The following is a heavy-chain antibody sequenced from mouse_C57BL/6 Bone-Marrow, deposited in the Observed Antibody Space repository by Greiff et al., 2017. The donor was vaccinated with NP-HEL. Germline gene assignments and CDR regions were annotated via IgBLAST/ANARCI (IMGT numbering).Heavy chain of an antibody. CDR1: GYTFTSYW. CDR2: IYPGSGST. D-gene: IGHD4-1*01. Sequence: VQLQQPGAELVKPGASVKMSCKASGYTFTSYWITWVKQRPGQGLEWIGDIYPGSGSTNYNEKFKSKATLTVDTSSSTAYMQLSSLTSEDSAVYYCARRGELVPYAMDYWGQGTSGTVSS. V-gene: IGHV1-55*01. J-gene: IGHJ4*01. CDR3: ARRGELVPYAMDY.